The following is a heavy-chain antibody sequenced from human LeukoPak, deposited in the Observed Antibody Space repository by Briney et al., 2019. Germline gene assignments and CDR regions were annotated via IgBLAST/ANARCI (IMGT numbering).Heavy chain of an antibody. V-gene: IGHV3-23*01. D-gene: IGHD6-19*01. CDR1: GFTFSIYA. J-gene: IGHJ4*02. Sequence: GGSLRLSCAASGFTFSIYAMSWVRQAPGKGLEWVSAISGSGGSTYYADSVKGRFTISRGNSKNTLYLQMSSLRAEDTAVYYCAKDRGDSGWYLDYWGQGTLVTVSS. CDR3: AKDRGDSGWYLDY. CDR2: ISGSGGST.